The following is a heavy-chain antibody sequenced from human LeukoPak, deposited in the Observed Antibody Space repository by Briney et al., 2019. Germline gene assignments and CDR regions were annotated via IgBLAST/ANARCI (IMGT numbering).Heavy chain of an antibody. CDR3: ARVLRASSGFDP. V-gene: IGHV1-2*04. J-gene: IGHJ5*02. Sequence: ASVKVSCTASGYTFTGYYIHWVRQAPGQGLEWMGWINPDSGDTSYARKFQGWVTMTRDTSINTVYMELSRLKSDDTAIYYCARVLRASSGFDPWGQGTLITVSS. CDR1: GYTFTGYY. D-gene: IGHD3-10*01. CDR2: INPDSGDT.